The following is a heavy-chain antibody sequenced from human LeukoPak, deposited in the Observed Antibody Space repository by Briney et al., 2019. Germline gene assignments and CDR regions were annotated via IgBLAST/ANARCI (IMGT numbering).Heavy chain of an antibody. CDR3: AKRDYSDSSGYAPLFAH. D-gene: IGHD3-22*01. V-gene: IGHV3-73*01. Sequence: PGGSLRLSCAASGFTFSGSAMHWVRQASGKGLEWVGRIRSKANSYATAYAASVKGRFTISRDDSKNTAYLQMNSLRAEDTAVYYCAKRDYSDSSGYAPLFAHWGQGTVVTVSS. CDR2: IRSKANSYAT. CDR1: GFTFSGSA. J-gene: IGHJ4*02.